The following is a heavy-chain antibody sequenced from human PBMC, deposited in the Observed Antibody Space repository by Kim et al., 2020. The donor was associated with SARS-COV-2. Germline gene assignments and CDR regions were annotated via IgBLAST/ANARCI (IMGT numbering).Heavy chain of an antibody. CDR3: STDRLAYLWGSGRAQTYYGMDV. CDR2: IKSKADGGTT. V-gene: IGHV3-15*01. CDR1: GFTFRNAW. D-gene: IGHD3-10*01. J-gene: IGHJ6*02. Sequence: GGSLRLSCAASGFTFRNAWMTWVRQAPGKGLEWVGRIKSKADGGTTDYAAPVKGRFTISRDDSKNTLYLQMNSLKTEDTAVYYCSTDRLAYLWGSGRAQTYYGMDVWGQGTTVTVSS.